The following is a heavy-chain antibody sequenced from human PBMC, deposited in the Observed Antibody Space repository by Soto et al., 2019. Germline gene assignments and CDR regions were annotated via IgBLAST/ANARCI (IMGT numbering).Heavy chain of an antibody. D-gene: IGHD3-22*01. J-gene: IGHJ4*02. CDR1: GYTLTSYD. CDR2: MNPNSGNT. V-gene: IGHV1-8*01. CDR3: ARGGYYYDSSAYYRPFDY. Sequence: QVQLVQSGAEVKKPGASVKVSCKASGYTLTSYDINWVRQATGQGLEWMGWMNPNSGNTGYAQKFQGRVTMTRSTSISTAYMELSSLRSEDTAVYYCARGGYYYDSSAYYRPFDYWGQGTLVIVSS.